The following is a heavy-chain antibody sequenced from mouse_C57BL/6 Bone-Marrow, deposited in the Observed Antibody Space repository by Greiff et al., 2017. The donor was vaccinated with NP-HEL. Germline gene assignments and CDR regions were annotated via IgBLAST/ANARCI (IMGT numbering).Heavy chain of an antibody. V-gene: IGHV1-15*01. CDR3: ARGDGSSYKWYFDV. Sequence: QVQLQQSGAELVRPGASVTLSCKASGYTFTDYEMHWVKQTPVHGLEWIGAIDPESGGTTYNQKFKGTATLTADKSSSTDYMELRSLTSEDSAVDYGARGDGSSYKWYFDVWGTGTTVTVSS. D-gene: IGHD1-1*01. J-gene: IGHJ1*03. CDR1: GYTFTDYE. CDR2: IDPESGGT.